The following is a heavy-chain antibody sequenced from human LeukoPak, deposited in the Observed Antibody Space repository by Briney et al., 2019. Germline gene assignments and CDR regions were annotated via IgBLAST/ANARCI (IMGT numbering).Heavy chain of an antibody. D-gene: IGHD3-10*01. CDR2: IYYSGST. CDR3: ARQTDARYGSGSFFDY. CDR1: GGSISSSSYY. Sequence: PSETLSLTXTVSGGSISSSSYYWGWIRQPPGKGLEWLGSIYYSGSTYYNPSLKSRVTISVDTSKNQFSLKLSSVTAADTAVYYCARQTDARYGSGSFFDYWGQGTLVTVSS. V-gene: IGHV4-39*01. J-gene: IGHJ4*02.